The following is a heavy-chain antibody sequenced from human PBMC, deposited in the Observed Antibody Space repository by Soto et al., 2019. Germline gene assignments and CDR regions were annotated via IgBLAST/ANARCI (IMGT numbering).Heavy chain of an antibody. V-gene: IGHV4-31*03. J-gene: IGHJ4*02. CDR1: GGSIDSGGYY. CDR2: IFHSGYT. Sequence: QVYLQESGPGLVKPSQTLSLTCTVSGGSIDSGGYYWTWIRQLPGKCLEWIGYIFHSGYTDYNPSLKCRLIISVYTSKNQFSLRLDSVTAADTAVYYCVRGRGTSAFFDYWGQGTVVSVSS. D-gene: IGHD1-1*01. CDR3: VRGRGTSAFFDY.